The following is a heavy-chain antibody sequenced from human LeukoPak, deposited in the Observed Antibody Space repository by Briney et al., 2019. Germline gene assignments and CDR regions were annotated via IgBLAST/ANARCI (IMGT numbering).Heavy chain of an antibody. J-gene: IGHJ4*02. CDR3: ARHDFWSGYHIDY. CDR2: ISYDGSNK. Sequence: GGSLRLSCAASGFTFSSYAMHWVRQAPGKGLEWVAVISYDGSNKYYADSVKGRFTISRDNSKNTLYLQMNSLRAEDTAVYYCARHDFWSGYHIDYWGQGTLVTVSS. D-gene: IGHD3-3*01. V-gene: IGHV3-30*04. CDR1: GFTFSSYA.